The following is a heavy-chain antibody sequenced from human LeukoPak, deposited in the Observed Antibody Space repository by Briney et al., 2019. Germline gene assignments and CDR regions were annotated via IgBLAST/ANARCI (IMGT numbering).Heavy chain of an antibody. CDR3: AREGGPYRPLDY. CDR1: GGSISNTNW. Sequence: PSETLSLTCAVSGGSISNTNWGSWVRQPPGKGLEWIGEISPGGSTNYNPSLKPRVTLSVDKSKNQFSLKLNSVTAADTAVYYCAREGGPYRPLDYSGQGTLVTISS. V-gene: IGHV4-4*02. J-gene: IGHJ4*02. CDR2: ISPGGST.